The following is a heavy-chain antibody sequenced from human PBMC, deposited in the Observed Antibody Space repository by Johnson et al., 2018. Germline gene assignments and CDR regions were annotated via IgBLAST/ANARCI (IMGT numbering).Heavy chain of an antibody. J-gene: IGHJ3*02. V-gene: IGHV3-21*01. Sequence: VQLVESGGGLVQPGGSLRLSCAASGFTFSTYSMTWVRQAPGKGLEWVSSISSTSSYIYYTDSLKGRFTISRDNAKNSRYLEMSSLRAEDTAVYYCPRGGGIQLWFLGAFDIWGQGTTVTVSS. CDR3: PRGGGIQLWFLGAFDI. CDR2: ISSTSSYI. D-gene: IGHD5-18*01. CDR1: GFTFSTYS.